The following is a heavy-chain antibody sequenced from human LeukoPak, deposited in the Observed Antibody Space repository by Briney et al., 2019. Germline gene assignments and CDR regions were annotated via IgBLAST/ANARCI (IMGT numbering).Heavy chain of an antibody. CDR3: ARDHYCSSTSCYGGPGYYYGMDV. CDR1: GFTFSSHG. Sequence: AGGSLRLSCAASGFTFSSHGMHWVRQAPGKGLEWVAVIWDDGSNKYYADSVKGRFTISRDNSKNTLYLQMNSLRAEDTAVYYCARDHYCSSTSCYGGPGYYYGMDVWGQGTTVTVSS. V-gene: IGHV3-33*01. J-gene: IGHJ6*02. CDR2: IWDDGSNK. D-gene: IGHD2-2*01.